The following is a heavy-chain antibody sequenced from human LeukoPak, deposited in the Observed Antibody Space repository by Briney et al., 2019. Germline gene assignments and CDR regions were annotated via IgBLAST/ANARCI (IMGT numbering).Heavy chain of an antibody. J-gene: IGHJ4*02. D-gene: IGHD3-10*01. CDR3: ARDFYYGSGAIDY. V-gene: IGHV1-18*01. Sequence: GASVKVSCKASGYTFTSYGISWVRQAPGQGLEWMGWISAYNGNTNYAQKFQGRVTMTTDTSTSTVYMELRSLRSDDTAVYYCARDFYYGSGAIDYWGQGTLVTVSS. CDR2: ISAYNGNT. CDR1: GYTFTSYG.